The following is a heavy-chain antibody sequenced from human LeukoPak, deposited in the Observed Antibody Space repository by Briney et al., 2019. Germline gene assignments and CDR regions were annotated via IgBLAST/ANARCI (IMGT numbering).Heavy chain of an antibody. D-gene: IGHD3-10*01. V-gene: IGHV4-34*01. CDR2: INHSGST. CDR1: GGSFSGYY. J-gene: IGHJ6*04. CDR3: ARGLWFGELIWMNYYYGMDV. Sequence: PSETLSLTCAVYGGSFSGYYWSWIRQPPGKGLEWIGEINHSGSTNYNPSLKSRVTISVDTSKNQFSLKLSSVTAADTAVYYCARGLWFGELIWMNYYYGMDVWGKGTTVTVSS.